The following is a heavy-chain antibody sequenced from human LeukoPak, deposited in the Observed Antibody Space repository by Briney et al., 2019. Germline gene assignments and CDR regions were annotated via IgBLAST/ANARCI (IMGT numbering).Heavy chain of an antibody. V-gene: IGHV3-11*05. J-gene: IGHJ6*02. Sequence: GGSLRHSCAASGFSFSDYHMSWVRQAPGKGLEWISFIHTSSTFTYYADSVKGRFTISRDDAKNSLFLQMNSLRADDTAVYYCARDMSAAERAMDVWGQGTTVTVSS. CDR1: GFSFSDYH. CDR3: ARDMSAAERAMDV. D-gene: IGHD2-2*01. CDR2: IHTSSTFT.